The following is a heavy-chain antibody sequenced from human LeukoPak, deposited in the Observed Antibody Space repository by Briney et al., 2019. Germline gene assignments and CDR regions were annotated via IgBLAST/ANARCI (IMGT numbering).Heavy chain of an antibody. Sequence: PGGSLRLSCAASGFTFSSYWMHWVRQAPGKGLVWVSRINSDGSSTSYADSVKGRFTISRDNAKNTLYLQMNSLRAEDTAVYYCARGGDLGSSWYVYGMDVWGQGTTVTVSS. CDR3: ARGGDLGSSWYVYGMDV. D-gene: IGHD6-13*01. CDR2: INSDGSST. CDR1: GFTFSSYW. V-gene: IGHV3-74*01. J-gene: IGHJ6*02.